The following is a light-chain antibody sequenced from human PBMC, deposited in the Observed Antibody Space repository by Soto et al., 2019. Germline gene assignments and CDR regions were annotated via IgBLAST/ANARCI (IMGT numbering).Light chain of an antibody. CDR1: QSVFSSY. Sequence: EIVLTQSPGTLSFSPGERATLTCRASQSVFSSYLAWFQQKPGQAPRLLIYGASSRATGIPDRFSGSGSGKDFTLTISRLEPEDFAVYYCQQYGNAPFTFGPGTKVNIK. V-gene: IGKV3-20*01. J-gene: IGKJ3*01. CDR3: QQYGNAPFT. CDR2: GAS.